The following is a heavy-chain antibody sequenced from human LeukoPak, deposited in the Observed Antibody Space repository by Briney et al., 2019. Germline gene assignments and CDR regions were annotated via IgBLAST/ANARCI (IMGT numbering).Heavy chain of an antibody. D-gene: IGHD3-10*01. Sequence: GSLRLSCAASGFTFGGHGMRWVRQAPGKGLEWVAAVSGSGDTTYYADSVKGRFIISRDNSKNTLYLQMNSLRAEDTALYFCAKARGFAEFDYWGQGTLVTVSS. CDR2: VSGSGDTT. J-gene: IGHJ4*02. CDR1: GFTFGGHG. CDR3: AKARGFAEFDY. V-gene: IGHV3-23*01.